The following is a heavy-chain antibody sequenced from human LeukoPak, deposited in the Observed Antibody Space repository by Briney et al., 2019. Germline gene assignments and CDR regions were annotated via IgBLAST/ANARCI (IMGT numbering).Heavy chain of an antibody. CDR2: ISSNGGST. Sequence: PGGSLRLSCAASGFTFSSYAMHWVRQAPGKGLEYVSAISSNGGSTYYANSVKGRFTISRDNSKNTLYLQMGSLRAEDMALYYCARSAGGWYRNNWFDPWGQGTLVTVSS. J-gene: IGHJ5*02. V-gene: IGHV3-64*01. CDR3: ARSAGGWYRNNWFDP. CDR1: GFTFSSYA. D-gene: IGHD6-19*01.